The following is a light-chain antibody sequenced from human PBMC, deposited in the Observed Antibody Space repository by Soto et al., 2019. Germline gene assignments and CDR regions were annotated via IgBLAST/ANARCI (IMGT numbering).Light chain of an antibody. Sequence: ELVLTQSPVALSLSSGERATLSCRASQSVSSTLLTWYKQKPGQAPRLLIYGVSSRATGIPDRFSGSGSGTDLRLTISRVEPEDFAVYFCQHYGDSSWTFGQGSRVEIK. CDR1: QSVSSTL. V-gene: IGKV3-20*01. J-gene: IGKJ1*01. CDR2: GVS. CDR3: QHYGDSSWT.